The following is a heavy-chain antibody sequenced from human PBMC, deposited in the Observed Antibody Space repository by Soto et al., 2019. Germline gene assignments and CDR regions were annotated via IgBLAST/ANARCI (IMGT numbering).Heavy chain of an antibody. CDR3: AREKSSGYYYDY. CDR2: MNLNSGKT. V-gene: IGHV1-8*01. D-gene: IGHD3-22*01. J-gene: IGHJ4*02. Sequence: QVQLVQSGAEVKKPGASVKVSCKASEYTFTSYDINWVRQATGQGLEWMGWMNLNSGKTAYAKKFQGRVTMTRNTSISTAYIELSSLRSEDTAVYYCAREKSSGYYYDYWGQGTLVTVSS. CDR1: EYTFTSYD.